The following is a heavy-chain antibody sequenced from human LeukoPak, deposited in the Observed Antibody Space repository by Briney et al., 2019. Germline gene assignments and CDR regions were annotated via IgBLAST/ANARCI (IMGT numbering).Heavy chain of an antibody. Sequence: ASVTVSCKASGYTFTSYGISWVRQAPGQGLEWMGWISAYNGNTNYAQKLQGRVTITRDTSASTAYMELSSLRSEDTAVYYCARTIFGVNWFDPWAREPWSPSPQ. D-gene: IGHD3-3*01. CDR3: ARTIFGVNWFDP. J-gene: IGHJ5*02. CDR1: GYTFTSYG. V-gene: IGHV1-18*01. CDR2: ISAYNGNT.